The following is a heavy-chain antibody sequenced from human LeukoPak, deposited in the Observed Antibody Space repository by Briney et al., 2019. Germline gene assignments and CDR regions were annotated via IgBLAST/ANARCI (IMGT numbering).Heavy chain of an antibody. Sequence: PGGSLRLSCAASGFTFDDYGMSWVRHGPGKGLEWVSGINWNGGSTGYADSVKGRFTISRDNAKNSLYLQMNSLRAEDTAVYYCAELGIAMIGGVWGKGTTVTISS. CDR2: INWNGGST. J-gene: IGHJ6*04. CDR3: AELGIAMIGGV. D-gene: IGHD3-10*02. CDR1: GFTFDDYG. V-gene: IGHV3-20*04.